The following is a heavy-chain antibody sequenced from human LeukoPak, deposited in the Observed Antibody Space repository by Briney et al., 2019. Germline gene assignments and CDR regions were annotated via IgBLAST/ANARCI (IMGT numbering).Heavy chain of an antibody. Sequence: GGSLRLSCAASGFTFSSYAMSWVRQAPGKGLEWVSAISGSGGSTYYADSVKGRFTISRDNSKNTLYLQMNSLRAEDTAVYYCAKDLYSSSWYQAYYFDYWGQGTLVTVSS. D-gene: IGHD6-13*01. V-gene: IGHV3-23*01. CDR1: GFTFSSYA. CDR3: AKDLYSSSWYQAYYFDY. J-gene: IGHJ4*02. CDR2: ISGSGGST.